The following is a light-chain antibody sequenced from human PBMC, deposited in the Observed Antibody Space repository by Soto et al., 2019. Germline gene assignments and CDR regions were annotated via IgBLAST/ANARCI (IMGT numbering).Light chain of an antibody. CDR2: GAS. Sequence: EIVMTQSQATLSVSPGERATLSCSASQSVSSNLACYQQKPGQAPRLLIYGASTRATGIPARFSGSGSGTEFTLTISSLQSEDFAVYYCQQYNNCPLTFGGGNKVEIK. V-gene: IGKV3-15*01. J-gene: IGKJ4*01. CDR1: QSVSSN. CDR3: QQYNNCPLT.